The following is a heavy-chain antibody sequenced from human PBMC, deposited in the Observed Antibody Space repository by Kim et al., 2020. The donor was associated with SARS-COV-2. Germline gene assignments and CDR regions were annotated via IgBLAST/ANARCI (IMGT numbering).Heavy chain of an antibody. CDR1: GFTFSSYS. Sequence: GGSLRLSCAASGFTFSSYSMNWVRQAPGKGLEWVSSISSSSSYIYYADSVKGRFTISRDNAKNSLYLQMNSLRAEDTAVYYCARGLLWFGELLSPRDYYGMDVWGQGTTVTVSS. CDR2: ISSSSSYI. CDR3: ARGLLWFGELLSPRDYYGMDV. J-gene: IGHJ6*02. D-gene: IGHD3-10*01. V-gene: IGHV3-21*01.